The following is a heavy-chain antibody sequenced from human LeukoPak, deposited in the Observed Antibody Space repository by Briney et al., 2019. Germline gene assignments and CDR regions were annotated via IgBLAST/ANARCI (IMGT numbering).Heavy chain of an antibody. CDR3: ARQGPLTTAVTTRTNPFDY. D-gene: IGHD4-11*01. V-gene: IGHV4-59*08. Sequence: SETLSLTCTVSGGSISSSYWSWIRQPPGKGLERIGHIYYSGSTNYNPSLQSRVTISVDTSKNQFSLKLNSVTAADTAVYYCARQGPLTTAVTTRTNPFDYWGQGTLVTVSS. CDR2: IYYSGST. CDR1: GGSISSSY. J-gene: IGHJ4*02.